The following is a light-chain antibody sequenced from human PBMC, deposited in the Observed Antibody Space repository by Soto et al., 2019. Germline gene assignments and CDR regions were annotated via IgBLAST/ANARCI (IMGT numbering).Light chain of an antibody. CDR2: SAS. V-gene: IGKV3-20*01. J-gene: IGKJ2*01. CDR1: QSISSSF. CDR3: QQYGSSPPYT. Sequence: EIVLTQSPGTLSLSPGAKVTLSCRASQSISSSFLAWYQQKSGQAPRLLIYSASSRATGVPDRFSGGGSGTDFTLTIRRLEPEDFAVYYCQQYGSSPPYTFGQGTKLEI.